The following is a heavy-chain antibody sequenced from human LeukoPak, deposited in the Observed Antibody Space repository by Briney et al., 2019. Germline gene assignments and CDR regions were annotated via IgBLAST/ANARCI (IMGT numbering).Heavy chain of an antibody. CDR1: DGSISSNY. CDR3: AREGLSGYEPIDS. Sequence: ASETLSLTCTVSDGSISSNYWSWIRQPPGKGLEWIGYIYYSGSANYNPSLESRVTISVDTSKNQFSLKLSSVTAADTAVYYCAREGLSGYEPIDSWGQGTLVTVSS. V-gene: IGHV4-59*01. D-gene: IGHD5-12*01. J-gene: IGHJ4*02. CDR2: IYYSGSA.